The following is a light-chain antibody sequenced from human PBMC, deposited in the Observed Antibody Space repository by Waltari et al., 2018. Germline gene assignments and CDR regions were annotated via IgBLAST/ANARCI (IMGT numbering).Light chain of an antibody. CDR2: DNN. Sequence: QSVLTQPPSVSAAPGQKVTISCSGSSSNIGPNYVSWYQQLPGTAPKLLIYDNNSRPSGIPDRFSGSKSATSATLAITGIQTGDEAEYFCGTWDSSLSIGVFGGGTKLTVL. V-gene: IGLV1-51*01. J-gene: IGLJ3*02. CDR3: GTWDSSLSIGV. CDR1: SSNIGPNY.